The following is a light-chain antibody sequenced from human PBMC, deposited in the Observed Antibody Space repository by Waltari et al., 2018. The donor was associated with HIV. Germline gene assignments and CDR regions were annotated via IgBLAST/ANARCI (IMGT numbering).Light chain of an antibody. Sequence: QSALTQPASVPGSPGQSITISCTGTSSNVGSDDLVPWYQQHPGEAPKLIIYEVTKRPSGVSNRFSGSKSGNTASLTISGLQAEDEADYYCCSCPRSGIRYVFGTGTKVTVL. J-gene: IGLJ1*01. CDR3: CSCPRSGIRYV. CDR1: SSNVGSDDL. V-gene: IGLV2-23*02. CDR2: EVT.